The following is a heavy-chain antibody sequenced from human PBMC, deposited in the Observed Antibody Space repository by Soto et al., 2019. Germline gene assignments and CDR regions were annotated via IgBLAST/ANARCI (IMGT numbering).Heavy chain of an antibody. CDR3: ARDWSSSWLPNNWFDP. J-gene: IGHJ5*02. D-gene: IGHD6-13*01. V-gene: IGHV3-74*01. Sequence: GGSLRLSCAASGFTFSSYWMHWVRQAPGKGLVWVARINSDGSSTSYADSVKGRFTISRDNAKNTLYLQMNSLRAEDTAVYYCARDWSSSWLPNNWFDPWGQGTLVTVSS. CDR1: GFTFSSYW. CDR2: INSDGSST.